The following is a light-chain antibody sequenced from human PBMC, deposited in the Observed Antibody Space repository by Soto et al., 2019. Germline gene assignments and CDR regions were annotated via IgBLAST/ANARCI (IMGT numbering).Light chain of an antibody. J-gene: IGKJ1*01. CDR2: KAS. Sequence: DVQITQSPSTLSGSVGDRVTITCRASQTISSWLAWYQQKPGKAPKLLIYKASTLKSGVPSRFSGSGSGTEFTLTISRLQPDDFATYYCQHYNSYSEAFGEGTKV. CDR3: QHYNSYSEA. CDR1: QTISSW. V-gene: IGKV1-5*03.